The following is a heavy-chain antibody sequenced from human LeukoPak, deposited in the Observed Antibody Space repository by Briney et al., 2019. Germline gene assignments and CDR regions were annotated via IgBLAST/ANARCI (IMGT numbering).Heavy chain of an antibody. CDR1: GGSFSGYY. CDR2: INHSGST. D-gene: IGHD3-3*01. V-gene: IGHV4-34*01. CDR3: ARGGRFLEWLSN. Sequence: SETLSLTCAVYGGSFSGYYWSWIRQPPGKGLEWIGEINHSGSTNYNPSLKSRVTISVDTSENQFSLKLSSVTAADTAVYYCARGGRFLEWLSNWGQGTLVTVSS. J-gene: IGHJ4*02.